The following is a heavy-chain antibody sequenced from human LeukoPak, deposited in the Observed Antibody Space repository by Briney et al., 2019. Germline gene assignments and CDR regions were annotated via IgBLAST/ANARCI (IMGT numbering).Heavy chain of an antibody. CDR2: IRSKAYGGTT. Sequence: PGRSLRLSCTASGFTFGDYAMSWVRQAPGKGLEWVGFIRSKAYGGTTEHAASVKGRFTISRDDSKSIAYLQMNSLKTEDTAVYYCTRGLRDIVVVVAATRPYYFDYWGQGTLVTVSS. CDR1: GFTFGDYA. V-gene: IGHV3-49*04. D-gene: IGHD2-15*01. CDR3: TRGLRDIVVVVAATRPYYFDY. J-gene: IGHJ4*02.